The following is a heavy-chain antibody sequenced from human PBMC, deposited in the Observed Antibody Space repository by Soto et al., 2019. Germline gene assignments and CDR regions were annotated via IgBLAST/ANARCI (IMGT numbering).Heavy chain of an antibody. CDR1: GGSISSSSYY. Sequence: SETLSLTXTVSGGSISSSSYYWGWIRQPPGKGLEWIGSIYYSGSTYYNPSLKSRVTISVDTSKNQFSLKLSSVTAADTAVYYCARRGYRSGGSCHLGYYYYGMDVWGQGTTVTVSS. J-gene: IGHJ6*02. D-gene: IGHD2-15*01. CDR2: IYYSGST. V-gene: IGHV4-39*01. CDR3: ARRGYRSGGSCHLGYYYYGMDV.